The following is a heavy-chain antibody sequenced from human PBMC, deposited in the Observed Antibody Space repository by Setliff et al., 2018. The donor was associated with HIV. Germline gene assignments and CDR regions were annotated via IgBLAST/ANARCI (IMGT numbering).Heavy chain of an antibody. CDR2: IYYSGGT. CDR3: ARDQSIAARYLFDP. D-gene: IGHD6-6*01. J-gene: IGHJ5*02. CDR1: GGSISSYY. Sequence: ASETLSLTCNVSGGSISSYYWNWIRQPPGKGLEWIGYIYYSGGTNYNPSLKSRVTISADKSKNQFSLKLSSVTAADTAVYYCARDQSIAARYLFDPWGQGTLVTVSS. V-gene: IGHV4-59*01.